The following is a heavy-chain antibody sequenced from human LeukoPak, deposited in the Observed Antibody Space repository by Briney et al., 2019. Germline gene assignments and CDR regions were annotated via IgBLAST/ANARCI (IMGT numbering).Heavy chain of an antibody. CDR3: ARDKQVGASLFDS. CDR1: GFTFSGYW. V-gene: IGHV3-7*01. CDR2: MKQDGSEK. D-gene: IGHD1-26*01. J-gene: IGHJ4*02. Sequence: GGSLRLSCAASGFTFSGYWMSWVRQVPGEGLEWVANMKQDGSEKYYVDSVKGRFTISRDNAENSLYLQMNSLRAEDTAVYYCARDKQVGASLFDSWGQGTLVTVSS.